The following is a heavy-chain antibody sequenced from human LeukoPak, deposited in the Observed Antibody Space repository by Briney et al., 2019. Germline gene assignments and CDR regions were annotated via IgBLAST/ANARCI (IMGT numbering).Heavy chain of an antibody. D-gene: IGHD3-16*02. CDR1: GFTFGNYD. Sequence: PGGSLRLSCAASGFTFGNYDIHWVRQVTGKRLEWVSSIDTAGNTYYADSVKGRFILSRENVKTSVYLQMDSLGAGDTAVYYCTRERVGVGRLSDLDYWGQGTLVTVSS. V-gene: IGHV3-13*04. CDR3: TRERVGVGRLSDLDY. CDR2: IDTAGNT. J-gene: IGHJ4*02.